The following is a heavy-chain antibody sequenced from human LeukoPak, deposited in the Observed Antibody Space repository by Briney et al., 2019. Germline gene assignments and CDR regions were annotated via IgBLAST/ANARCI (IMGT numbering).Heavy chain of an antibody. CDR3: AREEEDRGY. J-gene: IGHJ4*02. D-gene: IGHD1-14*01. CDR2: IYHTGST. CDR1: GYSISSGYY. V-gene: IGHV4-38-2*02. Sequence: PSETLSLTCTVSGYSISSGYYWAWIRQPPGTGLEWIGSIYHTGSTYYNPSLKSRVTMSVDTSKNQFSLKLTSVTAADTAVYYCAREEEDRGYWGQGTLVTVSS.